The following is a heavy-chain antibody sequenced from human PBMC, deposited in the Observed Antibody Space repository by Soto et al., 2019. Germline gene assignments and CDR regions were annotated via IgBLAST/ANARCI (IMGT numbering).Heavy chain of an antibody. J-gene: IGHJ6*02. CDR1: GFTFSSYA. CDR2: ISGSGGST. D-gene: IGHD6-13*01. CDR3: AKEVVQLNYYYGMDV. Sequence: GSLRLSCAASGFTFSSYAMSRVRQAPGKGLEWVSAISGSGGSTYYADSVKGRFTISRDNSKNSLYLQMNSLRTEDTALYYCAKEVVQLNYYYGMDVWRQGTTDTV. V-gene: IGHV3-23*01.